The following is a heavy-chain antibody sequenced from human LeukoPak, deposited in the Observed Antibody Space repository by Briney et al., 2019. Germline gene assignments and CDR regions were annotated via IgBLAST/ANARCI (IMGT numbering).Heavy chain of an antibody. J-gene: IGHJ4*02. V-gene: IGHV3-30*18. CDR3: AKGIAATWRYLDS. D-gene: IGHD6-13*01. CDR1: GFSFSNYG. Sequence: PGRSLRLSCVASGFSFSNYGMHWVRRAPGKGLEWVAVTSKDGNNEYYADSVKGRFTISRDNSKNTLYLQMNSLRAEDTAVYYCAKGIAATWRYLDSWGQGTLVTVSS. CDR2: TSKDGNNE.